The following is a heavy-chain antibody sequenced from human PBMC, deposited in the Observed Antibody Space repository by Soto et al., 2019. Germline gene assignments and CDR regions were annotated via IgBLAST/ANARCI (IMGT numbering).Heavy chain of an antibody. J-gene: IGHJ1*01. D-gene: IGHD6-13*01. V-gene: IGHV4-34*01. CDR3: ARYSSSWSKYVQH. CDR2: INHGGSA. Sequence: VQLQQWGAGLLKSSETLSLTCAVYGGSLSGYYWSWIRQTPGKRLEWIGDINHGGSANYNPSLKSRVTLSLAPSKNQFALKLSSVIAADTAVYYCARYSSSWSKYVQHWGRGTLVTVSS. CDR1: GGSLSGYY.